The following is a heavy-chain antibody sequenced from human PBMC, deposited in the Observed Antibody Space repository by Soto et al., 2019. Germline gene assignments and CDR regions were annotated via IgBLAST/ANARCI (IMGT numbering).Heavy chain of an antibody. Sequence: EVQLVESGGGLVKPGGSLRLSCAASGFTFSNAWMNWVRQAPGKGLEWVGRIKSKTDGGTTDYAAPVKGRFTISRDDSKNTLYLQMNSLKTEDTAVYYYTFTPRAARPFYYGMDVWGQGTTVTVSS. V-gene: IGHV3-15*07. CDR2: IKSKTDGGTT. D-gene: IGHD6-6*01. CDR3: TFTPRAARPFYYGMDV. CDR1: GFTFSNAW. J-gene: IGHJ6*02.